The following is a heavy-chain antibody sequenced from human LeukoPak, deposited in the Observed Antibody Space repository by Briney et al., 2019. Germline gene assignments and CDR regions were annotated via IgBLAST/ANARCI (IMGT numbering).Heavy chain of an antibody. CDR1: GGSFSRYY. J-gene: IGHJ6*03. CDR3: ARTTVTTLFWLGYYYYMDV. Sequence: PSETLSLTCAVYGGSFSRYYWSWIRQPPGKGLEWIGEINHSGSTNYNPSLKSRVPISVDTSKNQFSLKLSSVTAADTAVYYCARTTVTTLFWLGYYYYMDVWGKGTTVTVSS. V-gene: IGHV4-34*01. D-gene: IGHD4-17*01. CDR2: INHSGST.